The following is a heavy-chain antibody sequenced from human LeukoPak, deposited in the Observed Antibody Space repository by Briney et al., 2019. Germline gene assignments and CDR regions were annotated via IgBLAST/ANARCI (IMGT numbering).Heavy chain of an antibody. D-gene: IGHD2-15*01. Sequence: SVKVSCKASGGTFSNNAISWVRQAPGQGLEWMGGIIPRFTPNYAQHFQGRVTITTDEATTTAYLELSNLRSDDTAVYYCARAGHCSGGSCYYLDYWGQGTLVTVSS. CDR1: GGTFSNNA. V-gene: IGHV1-69*05. J-gene: IGHJ4*02. CDR3: ARAGHCSGGSCYYLDY. CDR2: IIPRFTP.